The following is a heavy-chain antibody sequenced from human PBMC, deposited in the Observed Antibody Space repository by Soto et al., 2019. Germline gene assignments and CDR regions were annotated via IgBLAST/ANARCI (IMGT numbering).Heavy chain of an antibody. J-gene: IGHJ6*03. D-gene: IGHD5-12*01. Sequence: GGSLRLSCAASGFTFSSYGMHWVRQAPGKGLEWVAVISYDGSNKYYADSVKGRFTISRDNSKNTLYLQMNSLRAEDTAVYYCAKDSGYDYYCYYYMDVWGKGTTVTVSS. CDR2: ISYDGSNK. CDR1: GFTFSSYG. V-gene: IGHV3-30*18. CDR3: AKDSGYDYYCYYYMDV.